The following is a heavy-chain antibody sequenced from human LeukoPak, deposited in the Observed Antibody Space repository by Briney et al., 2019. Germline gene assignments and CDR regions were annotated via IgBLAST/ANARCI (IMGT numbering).Heavy chain of an antibody. J-gene: IGHJ5*02. CDR3: ANGRYGDYGGLNNWFDP. V-gene: IGHV3-23*01. Sequence: GGSLRLSCAASAFTFSSYAMSWVRQAPGKGLEWVSAISGSGGSTYYADSVKGRFTISRDNSKNTLYLPMNSLRAEVTAVYYCANGRYGDYGGLNNWFDPRGQGTLVTVSS. CDR1: AFTFSSYA. CDR2: ISGSGGST. D-gene: IGHD4-17*01.